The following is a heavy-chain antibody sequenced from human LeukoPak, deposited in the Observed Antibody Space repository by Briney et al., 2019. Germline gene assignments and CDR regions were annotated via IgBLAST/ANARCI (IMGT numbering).Heavy chain of an antibody. CDR1: GFTFSSYG. D-gene: IGHD3-9*01. CDR2: IRYDGSNK. Sequence: GGSLRLSCAASGFTFSSYGMHWVRQAPGKGLDWVAFIRYDGSNKYYADSVKGRFTISRDNSKNTLYLQMNSLRAEDTAVYYCAKDLRRYFDCFDYWGQGTLVTVSS. V-gene: IGHV3-30*02. J-gene: IGHJ4*02. CDR3: AKDLRRYFDCFDY.